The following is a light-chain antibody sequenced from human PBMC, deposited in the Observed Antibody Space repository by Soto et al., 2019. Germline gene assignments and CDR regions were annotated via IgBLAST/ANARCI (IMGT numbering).Light chain of an antibody. Sequence: EIVMTQSPATLSVSPGERATLSCRASQSVSSNLAWHQQKPGQAPRLLIYGASTRATGVPARFSGSGSGTEFTLTISGLQSEDFAVYYCQQYSNWPLTFGGGTKVEIK. CDR3: QQYSNWPLT. CDR2: GAS. CDR1: QSVSSN. J-gene: IGKJ4*01. V-gene: IGKV3-15*01.